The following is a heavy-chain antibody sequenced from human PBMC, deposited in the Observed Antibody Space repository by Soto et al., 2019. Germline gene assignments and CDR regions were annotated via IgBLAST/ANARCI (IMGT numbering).Heavy chain of an antibody. V-gene: IGHV3-30-3*01. CDR3: ARAGSDAFDI. Sequence: QVQLVESGGGVVQPGRSLRLSCAASGFTFSSYAMHWVRQAPGKGLEWVAVISYDGSNKYYADSVKGRFTISRDNSKNTLYLQMNGLRAEETAVYYCARAGSDAFDIWGQGTMVTVSS. CDR1: GFTFSSYA. CDR2: ISYDGSNK. J-gene: IGHJ3*02.